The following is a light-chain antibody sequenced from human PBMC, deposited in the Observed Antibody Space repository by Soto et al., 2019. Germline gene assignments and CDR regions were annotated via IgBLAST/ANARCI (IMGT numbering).Light chain of an antibody. Sequence: ESVLTQSPGTLSLSPGERATLSCRASQSVSSSYLAGYQQKPGQAPRPLIYGASSRAAGIPDRFSGSGSGTDFTLTISRLEPEDSAVYYCQQYGSSPRTFRQGTKVEIK. V-gene: IGKV3-20*01. CDR2: GAS. J-gene: IGKJ1*01. CDR1: QSVSSSY. CDR3: QQYGSSPRT.